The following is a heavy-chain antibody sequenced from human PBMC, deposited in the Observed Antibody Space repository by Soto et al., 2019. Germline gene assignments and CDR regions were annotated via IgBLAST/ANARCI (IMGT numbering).Heavy chain of an antibody. J-gene: IGHJ4*02. CDR1: GGSISSSSYY. V-gene: IGHV4-39*01. D-gene: IGHD4-4*01. Sequence: SETLSLTCTVSGGSISSSSYYWGWIRQPPGKGLEWIGSIYYRGYTYYNPSLKSRVTISADTSKNQLSLNLRSVTAADTAVYYCASPAGADYTFDYWGQGILVTVSS. CDR3: ASPAGADYTFDY. CDR2: IYYRGYT.